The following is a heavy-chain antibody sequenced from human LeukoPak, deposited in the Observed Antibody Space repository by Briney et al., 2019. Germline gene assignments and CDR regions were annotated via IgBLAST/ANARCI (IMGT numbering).Heavy chain of an antibody. D-gene: IGHD3-9*01. V-gene: IGHV3-7*01. CDR3: ARDPSGGGILTGDRLDY. J-gene: IGHJ4*02. Sequence: PGGSLRLSCAASGFTFRSYWMSWVRQAPGKGLEWVANIKQDGSEKYYVDSVKGRFTISRDNAKNSLYLQMNSLRAEDTAVYYCARDPSGGGILTGDRLDYWGQGTLVTVSS. CDR2: IKQDGSEK. CDR1: GFTFRSYW.